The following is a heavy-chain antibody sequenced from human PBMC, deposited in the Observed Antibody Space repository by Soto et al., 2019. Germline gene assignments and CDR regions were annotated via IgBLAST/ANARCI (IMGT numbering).Heavy chain of an antibody. J-gene: IGHJ4*02. CDR3: AIVYCGGDCSPFDY. D-gene: IGHD2-21*02. Sequence: GGSLRLSCAASGFTFSNYAMNWVRQVPGKGLVWVSRINSDGSSTNYADSVKGRFTISRDNAKNTLYLQMNSLRAEDTAVYYCAIVYCGGDCSPFDYWGQGTLVTVSS. V-gene: IGHV3-74*01. CDR1: GFTFSNYA. CDR2: INSDGSST.